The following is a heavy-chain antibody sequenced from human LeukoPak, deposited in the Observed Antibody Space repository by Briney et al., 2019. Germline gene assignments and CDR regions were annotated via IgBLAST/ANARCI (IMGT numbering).Heavy chain of an antibody. CDR2: IIPIFGAA. CDR3: ARVGDDFWSGYFDY. CDR1: GGTFSSYA. D-gene: IGHD3-3*01. V-gene: IGHV1-69*05. Sequence: GSSVKVSCKASGGTFSSYAISWVRQAPGQGLEWMGGIIPIFGAANYAQKFQGRVTITTDESTSTAYMELSSLRSEDTAVYYCARVGDDFWSGYFDYWGQGTLVTVSS. J-gene: IGHJ4*02.